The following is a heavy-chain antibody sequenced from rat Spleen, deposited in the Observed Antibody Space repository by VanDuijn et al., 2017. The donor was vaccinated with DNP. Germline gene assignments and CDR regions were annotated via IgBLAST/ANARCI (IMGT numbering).Heavy chain of an antibody. CDR2: ITSSGGST. CDR3: ARDPHNPLDA. Sequence: EVQLVESGGDLVQPGRSLKLSCVASGFTFNNYWMTWIRQVPGKGLEWVASITSSGGSTYYPDSVKGRFTISRDNAKNTLYLQMNSLRSEDTATYYCARDPHNPLDAWGQGTSVTVSS. V-gene: IGHV5-31*01. D-gene: IGHD1-10*01. CDR1: GFTFNNYW. J-gene: IGHJ4*01.